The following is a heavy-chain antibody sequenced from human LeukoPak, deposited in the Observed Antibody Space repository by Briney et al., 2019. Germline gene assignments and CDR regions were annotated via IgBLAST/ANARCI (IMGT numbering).Heavy chain of an antibody. Sequence: ASVKVSCKASGYTFTSYYMHWVRQAPGQGLEWVGIINPSGDPTTYAQKFQGRVTMTSDMSTSTAYMELRSLRSDDTAVYYCARWYYHDSSAYYFPGDYWGQGTLVTVSS. CDR2: INPSGDPT. V-gene: IGHV1-46*01. CDR1: GYTFTSYY. J-gene: IGHJ4*02. CDR3: ARWYYHDSSAYYFPGDY. D-gene: IGHD3-22*01.